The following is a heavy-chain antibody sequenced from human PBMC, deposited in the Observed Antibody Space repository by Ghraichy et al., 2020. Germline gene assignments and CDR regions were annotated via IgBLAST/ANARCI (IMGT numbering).Heavy chain of an antibody. D-gene: IGHD6-19*01. V-gene: IGHV4-39*07. Sequence: SETLSLTCTVSGGSISSSSYYWGWIRQPPGKGLEWIGSIYYSGSTYYNPSLKSPVTISVDTSKNQFSLKLSSVTAADTAVYYCARERASAVAGSFDYWGQGTLVTVSS. CDR3: ARERASAVAGSFDY. J-gene: IGHJ4*02. CDR1: GGSISSSSYY. CDR2: IYYSGST.